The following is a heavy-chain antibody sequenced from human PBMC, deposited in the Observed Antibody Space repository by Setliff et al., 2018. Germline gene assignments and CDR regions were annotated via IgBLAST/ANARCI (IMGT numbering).Heavy chain of an antibody. CDR1: GFSFSRHW. CDR2: IKQDGSTK. Sequence: GGSLRLSCVVSGFSFSRHWMSWVRQDPGKGLEWVADIKQDGSTKYYLDSVKGRFTISRDNAKRSLYLQMNGLRADDTGVYYCVRDDADNYDAFDNWGQGTLVTVSS. D-gene: IGHD3-22*01. CDR3: VRDDADNYDAFDN. J-gene: IGHJ3*02. V-gene: IGHV3-7*01.